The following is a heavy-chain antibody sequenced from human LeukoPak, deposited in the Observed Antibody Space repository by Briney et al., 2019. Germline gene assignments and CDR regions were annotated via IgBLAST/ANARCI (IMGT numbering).Heavy chain of an antibody. Sequence: GGSVTLPCTVSGFPLNNAWMKCLRQAPGKGLEWVARIKPKADGETTDHAAPVKGRFTISRDDPKNTLYLQLNSLKTEDTDVYYCTTNCGDDCYSSFGYWGQGTLVTVSS. D-gene: IGHD2-21*02. CDR1: GFPLNNAW. CDR3: TTNCGDDCYSSFGY. CDR2: IKPKADGETT. V-gene: IGHV3-15*01. J-gene: IGHJ4*02.